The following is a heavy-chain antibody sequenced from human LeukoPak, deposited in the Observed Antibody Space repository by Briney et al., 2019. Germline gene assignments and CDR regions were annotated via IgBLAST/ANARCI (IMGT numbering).Heavy chain of an antibody. Sequence: PSQTLSLTCTVSGGSISSGGYYWSWIRQHPGKGLEWIGYIYYSGSTYYNPSLKSRVTISVDTSKNQFSLKLSSVTAADTAVYYCARDYLNSSGWYWGHDYWGQGTLVTVSS. CDR1: GGSISSGGYY. J-gene: IGHJ4*02. CDR2: IYYSGST. V-gene: IGHV4-31*03. D-gene: IGHD6-19*01. CDR3: ARDYLNSSGWYWGHDY.